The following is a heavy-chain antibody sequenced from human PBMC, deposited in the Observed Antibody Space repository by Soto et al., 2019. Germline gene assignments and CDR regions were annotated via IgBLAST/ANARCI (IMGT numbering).Heavy chain of an antibody. CDR3: SGIVGYCSSTSCYADSWFDP. CDR1: GGSISSGGYY. CDR2: IYYSGST. Sequence: PSETLSLTCTVSGGSISSGGYYWSWIRQHPGKGLEWIGYIYYSGSTYYNPSLKSRVTISVDTSKNQFSLKLSSVTAADTAVYYCSGIVGYCSSTSCYADSWFDPWGQGTLVTVSS. V-gene: IGHV4-31*03. D-gene: IGHD2-2*01. J-gene: IGHJ5*02.